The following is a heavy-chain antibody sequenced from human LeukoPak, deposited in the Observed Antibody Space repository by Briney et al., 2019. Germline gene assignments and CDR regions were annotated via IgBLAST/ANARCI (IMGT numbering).Heavy chain of an antibody. CDR1: GYTFTNYH. D-gene: IGHD2-8*01. Sequence: PGASVRVSCKASGYTFTNYHMYWVRQAPGQGLEWLGLVKPKSGDSDFVQKFRGRVTVTTDVSTTTIHMELSNLRSDDTAVYYCARDRGVPGPGNALDIWGQGTMVTVSS. V-gene: IGHV1-2*06. CDR3: ARDRGVPGPGNALDI. J-gene: IGHJ3*02. CDR2: VKPKSGDS.